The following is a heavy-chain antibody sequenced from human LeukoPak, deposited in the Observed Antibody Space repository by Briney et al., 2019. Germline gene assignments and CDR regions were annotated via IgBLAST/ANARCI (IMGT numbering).Heavy chain of an antibody. D-gene: IGHD6-13*01. CDR2: IIPIFGTA. CDR3: ARETPQQLAQTRFDP. Sequence: SVKVSCKASGYTFTSYAISWVRQAPGQGLEWMGGIIPIFGTANYAQKFQGRVTITADESTSTAYMELSSLRSEDTAVYYCARETPQQLAQTRFDPWGQGTLVTVSS. J-gene: IGHJ5*02. CDR1: GYTFTSYA. V-gene: IGHV1-69*13.